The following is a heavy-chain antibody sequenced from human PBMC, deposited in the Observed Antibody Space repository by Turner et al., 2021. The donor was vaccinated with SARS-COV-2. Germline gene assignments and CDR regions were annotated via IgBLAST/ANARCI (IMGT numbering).Heavy chain of an antibody. CDR1: GYNFTTYY. D-gene: IGHD6-6*01. Sequence: QVQLVQSGAEVKKPGASFKLSCKASGYNFTTYYIHWVRQAPGQGLELRGIIHPSDGRTDYPQRFQGRVTMTRDTSTSTVHMELSSLISEDTAVYYCATVVGAVWGQGTLVIVSS. V-gene: IGHV1-46*01. CDR3: ATVVGAV. CDR2: IHPSDGRT. J-gene: IGHJ4*02.